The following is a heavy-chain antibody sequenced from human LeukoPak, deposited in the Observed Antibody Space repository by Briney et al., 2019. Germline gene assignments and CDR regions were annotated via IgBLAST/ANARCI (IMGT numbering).Heavy chain of an antibody. D-gene: IGHD1-26*01. CDR1: GYTFTSYA. V-gene: IGHV1-3*01. CDR3: AREAGSYYYDY. J-gene: IGHJ4*02. CDR2: INAGNGNT. Sequence: ASVKVSCKASGYTFTSYAMHWVRQATGQRLEWMGWINAGNGNTEYSQKFQGRVTITRDTSASTAYMELSSLRSEDTAVYYCAREAGSYYYDYWGQGTLVTVSS.